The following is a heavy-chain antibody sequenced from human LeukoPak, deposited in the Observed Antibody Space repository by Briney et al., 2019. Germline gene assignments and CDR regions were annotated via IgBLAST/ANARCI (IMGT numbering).Heavy chain of an antibody. V-gene: IGHV1-2*06. D-gene: IGHD3-10*01. CDR3: ARPYGSGSFDNWFDP. CDR1: GYTLTAHY. CDR2: INPNSGDT. J-gene: IGHJ5*02. Sequence: GASVKVSCKASGYTLTAHYMHWLRQAPGQGLEWMGRINPNSGDTNYAQKFQGRVTMTRDTSISTAYMDLSRLTSDDTAVYYCARPYGSGSFDNWFDPWGQGTLVIVSS.